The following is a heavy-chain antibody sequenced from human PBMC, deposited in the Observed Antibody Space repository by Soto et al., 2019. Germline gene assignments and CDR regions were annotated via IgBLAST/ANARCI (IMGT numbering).Heavy chain of an antibody. D-gene: IGHD6-13*01. CDR1: GGTFSSYA. CDR3: ARGRISAGDYYVMYV. Sequence: QVQLVQSGAEVKKPGSSVKVSCKASGGTFSSYAISWVRQAPGQGLEWMGGIIPIFGTANYAQKFQGRVTITEDDSTSTAHRELSSERSEDTGVYYCARGRISAGDYYVMYVWGQGTTVTGSS. CDR2: IIPIFGTA. J-gene: IGHJ6*02. V-gene: IGHV1-69*01.